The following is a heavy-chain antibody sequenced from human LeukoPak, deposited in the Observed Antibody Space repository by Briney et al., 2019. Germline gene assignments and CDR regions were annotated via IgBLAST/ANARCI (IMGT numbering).Heavy chain of an antibody. CDR3: AKANSVAATSLFDY. D-gene: IGHD1-26*01. CDR1: GFTFSSYA. V-gene: IGHV3-23*01. J-gene: IGHJ4*02. Sequence: GGSPRLSCAASGFTFSSYAMTWVRQAPGKGLEWVSGISGSGDSTYYADSVKGRFTVSRDNSKNTLFLQMNSLRAEDTAVYYCAKANSVAATSLFDYWGQGTLVTVSS. CDR2: ISGSGDST.